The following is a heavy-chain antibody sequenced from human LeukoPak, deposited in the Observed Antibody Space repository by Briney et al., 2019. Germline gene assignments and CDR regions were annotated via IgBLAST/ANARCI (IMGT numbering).Heavy chain of an antibody. D-gene: IGHD3-3*01. Sequence: SETLSLTCAVSGGSISSSNWWSWIRQPPGKGLEWIGEIYHSGSTNYNPSLKSRVTISVDKSKNQFSLKLSSVTAADTAVYYCARGGGRLLPFWSGYWNGLDNWFDPWGQGTLVTVSS. J-gene: IGHJ5*02. CDR1: GGSISSSNW. V-gene: IGHV4-4*02. CDR3: ARGGGRLLPFWSGYWNGLDNWFDP. CDR2: IYHSGST.